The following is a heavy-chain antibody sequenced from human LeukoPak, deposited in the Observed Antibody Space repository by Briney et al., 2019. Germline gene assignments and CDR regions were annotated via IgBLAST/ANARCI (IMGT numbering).Heavy chain of an antibody. J-gene: IGHJ4*02. D-gene: IGHD3-22*01. Sequence: ASVKVSCKASGYTFTGYYMHWVRQAPGQGLEWMGWINPNSGGTNYAQKFQGRVTMTRGTSISTAYMELSRLRSDDTAVYYCAREYHYYDSSGQFDYWGQGTLVTVSS. V-gene: IGHV1-2*02. CDR3: AREYHYYDSSGQFDY. CDR2: INPNSGGT. CDR1: GYTFTGYY.